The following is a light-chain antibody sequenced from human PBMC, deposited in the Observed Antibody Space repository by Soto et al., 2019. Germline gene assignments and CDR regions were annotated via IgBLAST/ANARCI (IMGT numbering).Light chain of an antibody. CDR3: HHIFSAPFT. V-gene: IGKV1-39*01. Sequence: IQMTQSPSSLSASVGDRVTVTCRASQTIKKYLNWYQCKPGKAPKLLIYGASNLQRGVPSRFSGSGSGTDFNLTISRLETEDFATYYCHHIFSAPFTFGQGTGLE. J-gene: IGKJ2*01. CDR2: GAS. CDR1: QTIKKY.